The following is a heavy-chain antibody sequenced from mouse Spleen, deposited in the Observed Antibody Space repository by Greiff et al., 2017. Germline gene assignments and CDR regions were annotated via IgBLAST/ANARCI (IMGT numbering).Heavy chain of an antibody. CDR3: ARNWGSDGAY. CDR1: GYTFTSYW. Sequence: QVQLQQPGAELVKPGASVKLSCKASGYTFTSYWMQWVKQRPGQGLEWIGEIDPSDSYTNYNQKFKGKATLTVDTSSSTAYMQLSSLTSEDSAVYYCARNWGSDGAYWGQGTLVTVSA. V-gene: IGHV1-50*01. D-gene: IGHD2-3*01. CDR2: IDPSDSYT. J-gene: IGHJ3*01.